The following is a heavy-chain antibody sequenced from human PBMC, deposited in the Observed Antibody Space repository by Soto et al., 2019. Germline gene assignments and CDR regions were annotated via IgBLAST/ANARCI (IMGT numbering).Heavy chain of an antibody. D-gene: IGHD6-6*01. Sequence: ASVKVSCKASGFSFTGYYIHWLRQAPGQGLEWMGWINARSGGTEYAQKFQGRVTLTRDTSIATAYLTLTSLTSDDTALYYCAKDLTRQLAYWLDPWGQGTLVTVSS. J-gene: IGHJ5*02. CDR2: INARSGGT. CDR1: GFSFTGYY. V-gene: IGHV1-2*02. CDR3: AKDLTRQLAYWLDP.